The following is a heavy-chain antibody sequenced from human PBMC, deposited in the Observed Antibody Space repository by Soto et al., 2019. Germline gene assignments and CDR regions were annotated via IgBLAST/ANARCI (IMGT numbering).Heavy chain of an antibody. D-gene: IGHD3-16*01. Sequence: SETLSLTCAVYGGSFSGYYWSWIRQPPGKGLEWIGEINHSGSTNYNPSLKSRVTISVDTSKNQFSLKLSSVTAADTAVYYCARSGALGVSYFDYWGQGTLVTVSS. V-gene: IGHV4-34*01. CDR1: GGSFSGYY. J-gene: IGHJ4*02. CDR2: INHSGST. CDR3: ARSGALGVSYFDY.